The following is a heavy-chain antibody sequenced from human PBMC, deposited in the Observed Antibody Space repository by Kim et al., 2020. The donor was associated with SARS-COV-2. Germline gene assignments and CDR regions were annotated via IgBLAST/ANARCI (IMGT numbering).Heavy chain of an antibody. Sequence: ASVKVSCKVSGYTLTELSMHWVRQAPGKGLEWMGGFDPEDGETIYAQKFQGRVTMTEDTSTDTAYMELSSLRSEDTAVYYCATGRRHYYDSSGYYYNDYWGQGTLVTVSS. CDR3: ATGRRHYYDSSGYYYNDY. J-gene: IGHJ4*02. D-gene: IGHD3-22*01. V-gene: IGHV1-24*01. CDR1: GYTLTELS. CDR2: FDPEDGET.